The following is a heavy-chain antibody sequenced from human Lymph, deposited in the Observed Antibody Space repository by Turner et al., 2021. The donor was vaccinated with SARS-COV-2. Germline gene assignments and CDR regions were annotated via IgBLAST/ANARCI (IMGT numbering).Heavy chain of an antibody. CDR1: GYTFTGYY. Sequence: QVQLVQSGAEVKKPGASVKVSCKASGYTFTGYYMHWVRQASGQGLEWMGWINPNSGGTNYPQKCQGRVTMTRDTSISRAYMELSRLRSDDTAVYYCARSRDLQSMIRGVDPFDYWGQGTLVTVSS. D-gene: IGHD3-10*01. V-gene: IGHV1-2*02. CDR2: INPNSGGT. CDR3: ARSRDLQSMIRGVDPFDY. J-gene: IGHJ4*02.